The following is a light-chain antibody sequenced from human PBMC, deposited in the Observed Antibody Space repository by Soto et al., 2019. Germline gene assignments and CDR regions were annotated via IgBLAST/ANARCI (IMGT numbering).Light chain of an antibody. V-gene: IGKV1-16*01. CDR1: QGVENY. CDR2: GAS. CDR3: QQYYGYPHT. J-gene: IGKJ1*01. Sequence: DLQMTQSPSSLSASVGDKVTITCRTSQGVENYLAWFQQKPGKAPKSLIYGASSLQSGVPSRFSGSGSGKDFTFTISSRQAEDFATYYCQQYYGYPHTFGQGTKVVIK.